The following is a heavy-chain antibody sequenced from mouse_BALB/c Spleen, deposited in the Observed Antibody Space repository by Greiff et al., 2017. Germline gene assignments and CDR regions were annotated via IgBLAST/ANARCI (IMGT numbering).Heavy chain of an antibody. CDR3: ARDRGRGGWFAY. Sequence: VKLMESGPGLVAPSQSLSITCTVSGFSLTSYGVHWVRQPPGKGLEWLGVIWAGGSTNYNSALMSRLSISKDNSKSQVFLKMNSLQTDDTAMYYCARDRGRGGWFAYWGQGTLVTVSA. J-gene: IGHJ3*01. CDR2: IWAGGST. V-gene: IGHV2-9*02. CDR1: GFSLTSYG.